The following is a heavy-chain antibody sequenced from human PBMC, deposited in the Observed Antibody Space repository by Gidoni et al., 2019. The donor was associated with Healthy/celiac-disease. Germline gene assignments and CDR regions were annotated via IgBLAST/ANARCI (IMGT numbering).Heavy chain of an antibody. V-gene: IGHV1-46*01. D-gene: IGHD5-18*01. CDR3: ARVGGYSYGYYYYGMDV. CDR1: GYTFTSYY. Sequence: QVQLVQSGAAVKKPGASVKVSCKASGYTFTSYYMHWVRQAPGQGLEWMGIINPSGGSTSYAQKFQGRVTMTRETSTSTVYMELSSLRSEDTAVYYCARVGGYSYGYYYYGMDVWGQGTTVTVSS. J-gene: IGHJ6*02. CDR2: INPSGGST.